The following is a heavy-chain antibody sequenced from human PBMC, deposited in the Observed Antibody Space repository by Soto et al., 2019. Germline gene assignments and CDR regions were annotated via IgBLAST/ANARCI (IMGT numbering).Heavy chain of an antibody. J-gene: IGHJ5*02. V-gene: IGHV4-4*07. CDR3: ARLKYYYGSGSLNWFDP. D-gene: IGHD3-10*01. Sequence: PSETLSLTCTVSGGSISSYYWSWIRQPAGKGLEWIGRIYTSGSTNYNPSLKSRVTMSVDTSKNQFSLKLSSVTAADTAVYYCARLKYYYGSGSLNWFDPWGQGTLVTVSS. CDR1: GGSISSYY. CDR2: IYTSGST.